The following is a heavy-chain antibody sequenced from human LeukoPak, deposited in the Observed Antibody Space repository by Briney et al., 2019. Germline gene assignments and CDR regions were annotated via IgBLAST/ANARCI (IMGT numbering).Heavy chain of an antibody. Sequence: SETLSLTCTVSGGSISSYYWSWLRQPPGKGLEWIGYIYYSGSTNYNPSLKSRVTISVDTSKNQFSLKLSSVTAADTAVYYCATGVAVAGEDAFDIWGQGTMVTVSS. CDR1: GGSISSYY. D-gene: IGHD6-19*01. J-gene: IGHJ3*02. CDR2: IYYSGST. CDR3: ATGVAVAGEDAFDI. V-gene: IGHV4-59*01.